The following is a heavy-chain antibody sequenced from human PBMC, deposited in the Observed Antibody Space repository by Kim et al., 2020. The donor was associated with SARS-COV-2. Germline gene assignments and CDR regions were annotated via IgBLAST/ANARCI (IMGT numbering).Heavy chain of an antibody. Sequence: GSNKYYADSVKGRFTISRDNSKNTLYLQMNSLRAEDTAVYYCYRSFIMGYWGQGTLVTVSS. D-gene: IGHD6-6*01. CDR2: GSNK. CDR3: YRSFIMGY. J-gene: IGHJ4*02. V-gene: IGHV3-30*02.